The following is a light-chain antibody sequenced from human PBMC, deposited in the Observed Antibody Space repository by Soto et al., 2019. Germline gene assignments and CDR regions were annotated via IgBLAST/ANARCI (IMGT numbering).Light chain of an antibody. J-gene: IGKJ1*01. Sequence: DIQMTQSPSTLSASVGYRFTITCRASQSISSWLAWYQQKPGKAPKLLIYKASSLESGVPSRFSGSGSGTEFTLTISSLQSEDFAVYYCQQYNNWPRTFGQGTTGDIK. CDR2: KAS. CDR3: QQYNNWPRT. V-gene: IGKV1-5*03. CDR1: QSISSW.